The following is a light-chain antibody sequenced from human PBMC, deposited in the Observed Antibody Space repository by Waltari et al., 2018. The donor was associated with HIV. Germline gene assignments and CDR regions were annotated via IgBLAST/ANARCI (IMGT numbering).Light chain of an antibody. CDR1: SSDVGGYNY. V-gene: IGLV2-23*02. CDR2: EVS. CDR3: CSYAGSSTLV. J-gene: IGLJ2*01. Sequence: QSALTQPASGSGSPGQSNTISCTGTSSDVGGYNYVPLYQQNPGKAPKLLIYEVSKRPSWVSKRFSGSKSGNTASLTISGLQAEDEADYYCCSYAGSSTLVFGGGTKLTVL.